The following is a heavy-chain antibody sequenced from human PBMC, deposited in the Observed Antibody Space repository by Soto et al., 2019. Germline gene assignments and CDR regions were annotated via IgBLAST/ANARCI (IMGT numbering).Heavy chain of an antibody. CDR1: GFSVTTSGVG. Sequence: QITLKESGTTLVKPTQTLTLTCTSSGFSVTTSGVGVGWIRQPPGKALEWLALTYWDDDKRYSPSLKSRLTIPKDTSKHHVVPTITNMDPVDTATYYSAHRIAEAAFACWGQRTLDTVSS. D-gene: IGHD6-13*01. V-gene: IGHV2-5*02. CDR2: TYWDDDK. J-gene: IGHJ4*02. CDR3: AHRIAEAAFAC.